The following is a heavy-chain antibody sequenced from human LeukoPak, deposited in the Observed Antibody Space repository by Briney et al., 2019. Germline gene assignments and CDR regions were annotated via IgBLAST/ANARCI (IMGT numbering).Heavy chain of an antibody. CDR3: AKNRREMATILVDY. J-gene: IGHJ4*02. CDR1: GFTFSSNG. V-gene: IGHV3-30*18. CDR2: ISYDGSNK. D-gene: IGHD5-24*01. Sequence: GRSLRLSCAASGFTFSSNGMHWVRQAPGKGLEWVAVISYDGSNKYYADSVKGRFTISRDSSKNTLYLQMNSLRAEDTAMYYCAKNRREMATILVDYWGQGTLVTVSS.